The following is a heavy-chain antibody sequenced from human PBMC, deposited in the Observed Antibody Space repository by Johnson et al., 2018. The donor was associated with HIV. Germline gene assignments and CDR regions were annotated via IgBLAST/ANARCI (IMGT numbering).Heavy chain of an antibody. D-gene: IGHD2-2*01. J-gene: IGHJ3*02. CDR2: IRYDGSTI. V-gene: IGHV3-33*08. CDR1: GFTFSSYG. Sequence: QVQLVESGGGVVQPGSSLRLSCAASGFTFSSYGMHWVRQAPGKGLEWVAFIRYDGSTIYYADSVKGRFTISRDNAKNSLYLQMNSLRAGDTAVYYCARRSITSDGFDIWGQGTMVTVSS. CDR3: ARRSITSDGFDI.